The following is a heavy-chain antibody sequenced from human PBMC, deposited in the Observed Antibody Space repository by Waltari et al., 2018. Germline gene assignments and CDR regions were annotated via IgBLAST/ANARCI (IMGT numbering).Heavy chain of an antibody. CDR3: VRGTS. Sequence: EVQLVESGGGLVKPGGSLRRSCAASGFTFSSYSMHWVRQAPGKGLEYVSAISTNGGSTYYANSVKGRFTISRDNSKNTLYLQMGSLRTEDMAVYYCVRGTSWGQGTLVTVSS. D-gene: IGHD3-10*01. CDR2: ISTNGGST. J-gene: IGHJ5*02. V-gene: IGHV3-64*01. CDR1: GFTFSSYS.